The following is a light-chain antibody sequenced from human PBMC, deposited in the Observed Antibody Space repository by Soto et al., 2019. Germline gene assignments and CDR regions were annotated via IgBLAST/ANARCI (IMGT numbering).Light chain of an antibody. J-gene: IGKJ4*01. V-gene: IGKV1-12*01. CDR3: QQANSFPLT. CDR1: QGIDKW. Sequence: DIQMTQSPSPVSASVGDRVTISCRASQGIDKWLAWYQQKPGKAPKLLISAASSLPSGVPSRFSGSGSGTDFILTISSLQPEDFATYYCQQANSFPLTFGGGTKVDIK. CDR2: AAS.